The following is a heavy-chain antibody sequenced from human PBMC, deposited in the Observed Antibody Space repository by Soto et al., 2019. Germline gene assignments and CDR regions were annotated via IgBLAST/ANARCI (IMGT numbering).Heavy chain of an antibody. V-gene: IGHV3-9*01. CDR2: ISWNSAII. CDR3: VKDFGYYYDYAFDV. CDR1: RFTFDDYA. Sequence: EVQLEESGGGLVQAGRSLRLSCAASRFTFDDYALRWVRQAPGKGLEWVSGISWNSAIISYADSVKGRFSITRDNAKKYVYLQMDSLRPEDTALYYCVKDFGYYYDYAFDVWGQGTMVTVSP. J-gene: IGHJ3*01. D-gene: IGHD3-22*01.